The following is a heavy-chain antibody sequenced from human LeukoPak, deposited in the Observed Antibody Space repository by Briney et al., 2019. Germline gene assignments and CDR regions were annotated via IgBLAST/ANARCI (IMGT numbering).Heavy chain of an antibody. J-gene: IGHJ2*01. V-gene: IGHV4-34*01. CDR2: INHRGTT. CDR1: GGSFSDYY. Sequence: RASETLSLTCAVYGGSFSDYYWSWIRQPPGKGLEWIGEINHRGTTNYNPSLKSRVTISVDTPKNHFSLRLSSVTAADMAVYYCARVGSGWSSDWYFDLWGRGTLVTVSS. CDR3: ARVGSGWSSDWYFDL. D-gene: IGHD6-19*01.